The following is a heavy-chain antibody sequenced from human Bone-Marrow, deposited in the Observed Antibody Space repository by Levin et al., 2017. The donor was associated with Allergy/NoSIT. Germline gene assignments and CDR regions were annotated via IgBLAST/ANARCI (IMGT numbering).Heavy chain of an antibody. CDR1: GYTFTAYY. V-gene: IGHV1-2*06. Sequence: VASVKVSCKASGYTFTAYYMHWVRQAPGQGLEWMGRINPNSGGTKYEQKFQGRVTMTSDTSISTAYMELSRLRSDDTAVYYCARDSGYDLTFHSWGQGTLVTVSS. D-gene: IGHD5-12*01. CDR3: ARDSGYDLTFHS. J-gene: IGHJ4*02. CDR2: INPNSGGT.